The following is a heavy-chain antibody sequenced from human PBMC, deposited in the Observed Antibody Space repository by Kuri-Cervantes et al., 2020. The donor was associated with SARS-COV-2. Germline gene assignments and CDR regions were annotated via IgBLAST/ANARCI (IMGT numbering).Heavy chain of an antibody. CDR2: IWYDGSNK. D-gene: IGHD3-10*01. J-gene: IGHJ3*02. CDR1: GFTFSSYG. Sequence: GGSLRLSGAASGFTFSSYGMHWVRQAPGKGLEWVAVIWYDGSNKYYADSVKGRFTISRDNSKNTLYLRMNSLRAEDTAVYYCARDFRFGELTPIDAFGIWGQGTMVTVSS. V-gene: IGHV3-33*01. CDR3: ARDFRFGELTPIDAFGI.